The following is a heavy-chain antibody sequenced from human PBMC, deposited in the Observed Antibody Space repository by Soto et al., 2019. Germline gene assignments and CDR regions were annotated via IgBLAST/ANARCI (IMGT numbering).Heavy chain of an antibody. CDR3: ARDKGYSRGWAYFYS. J-gene: IGHJ4*02. Sequence: SETLSLTCTVSGDTMSDYFWSWIRQPPGKGLEWIGYIHFSGSTIYNPSLNSRVTISGDTSKNQFYLKMSSVTAADTALYYCARDKGYSRGWAYFYSCGQGTLVTLSS. CDR2: IHFSGST. V-gene: IGHV4-59*01. D-gene: IGHD6-19*01. CDR1: GDTMSDYF.